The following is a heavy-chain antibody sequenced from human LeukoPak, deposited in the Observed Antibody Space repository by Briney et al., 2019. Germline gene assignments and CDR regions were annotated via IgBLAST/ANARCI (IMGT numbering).Heavy chain of an antibody. CDR2: ISYDGSNK. CDR1: GFTFSSYA. Sequence: PGGSLRLSCAASGFTFSSYAMHWVRQAPGKGLEWVAVISYDGSNKYYADSVKGRFTISRDNSKNTLYLQMNSLRAEDTALYYCGRAYDFSRHWGQGTLVTVS. V-gene: IGHV3-30*04. J-gene: IGHJ4*02. D-gene: IGHD3-3*01. CDR3: GRAYDFSRH.